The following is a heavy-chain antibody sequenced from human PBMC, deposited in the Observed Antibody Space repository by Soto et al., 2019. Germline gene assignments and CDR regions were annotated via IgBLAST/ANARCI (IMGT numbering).Heavy chain of an antibody. Sequence: QVQLVESGGGVVQPGRSLRLSCAASGFSFSSYGMHWVRQAPGKGLEWVALIWYDGSSKYYEDSVKGRFTISRDNSKITLYLQMNSLRAEDTAVFYCAKNRGVYDFPSYYYYPMDVWGQGTTVTVSS. CDR1: GFSFSSYG. D-gene: IGHD3-3*01. J-gene: IGHJ6*02. V-gene: IGHV3-33*06. CDR3: AKNRGVYDFPSYYYYPMDV. CDR2: IWYDGSSK.